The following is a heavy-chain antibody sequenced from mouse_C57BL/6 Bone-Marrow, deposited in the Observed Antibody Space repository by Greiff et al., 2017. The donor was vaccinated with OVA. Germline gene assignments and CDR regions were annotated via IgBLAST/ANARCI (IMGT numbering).Heavy chain of an antibody. J-gene: IGHJ3*01. Sequence: EVKLVESEGGLVQPGSSMKLSCTASGFTFSDYYMAWVRQVPEKGLEWVANINYDGSSTYYLDSLKSRFIISRDNAKNILYLQMSSLKSEDTATYYCARMIRDWFAYWGQGLWSLSLQ. V-gene: IGHV5-16*01. D-gene: IGHD2-4*01. CDR1: GFTFSDYY. CDR2: INYDGSST. CDR3: ARMIRDWFAY.